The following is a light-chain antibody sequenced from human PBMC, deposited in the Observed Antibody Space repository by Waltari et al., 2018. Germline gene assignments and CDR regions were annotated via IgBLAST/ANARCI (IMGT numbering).Light chain of an antibody. CDR1: SLGTSD. Sequence: SSELTQDPAVSVAWGQTVRSTCQGASLGTSDASWYQQKSGQAPILVLFGKNKRPSGIPDRFSGYNSETTTSLTITGAQAEDEADYYCSSRDSSASHVLFAGGTKLTVL. V-gene: IGLV3-19*01. CDR3: SSRDSSASHVL. CDR2: GKN. J-gene: IGLJ2*01.